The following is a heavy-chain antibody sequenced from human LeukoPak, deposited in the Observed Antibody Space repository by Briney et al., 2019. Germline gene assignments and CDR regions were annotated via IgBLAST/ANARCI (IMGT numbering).Heavy chain of an antibody. CDR2: IIPNSGVT. CDR3: ARVGFERPRSSITVVRGVIRPNAFDL. Sequence: ASVKVSCKASGYSFTGYYMHWVRQAPGQGLEWMGWIIPNSGVTNYAQKFQGRVTMTRDTSIDTAYMDLSSLRSDDTAVYYCARVGFERPRSSITVVRGVIRPNAFDLWGQGTMVTVSS. CDR1: GYSFTGYY. V-gene: IGHV1-2*02. D-gene: IGHD3-10*01. J-gene: IGHJ3*01.